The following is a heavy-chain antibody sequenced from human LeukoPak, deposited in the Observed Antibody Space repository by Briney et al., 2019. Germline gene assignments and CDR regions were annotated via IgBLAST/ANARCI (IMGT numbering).Heavy chain of an antibody. CDR1: GYTFTSYG. D-gene: IGHD3-10*01. CDR2: ISAYNGNT. Sequence: ASVKVSCKASGYTFTSYGISWVRQAPGQGLEWMGWISAYNGNTNYAQNLQGRVTMTTDTSTSTAYMELRSLRSDDTAVYYCASTLGLGELLWLDYWGQGTLVTVSS. V-gene: IGHV1-18*01. CDR3: ASTLGLGELLWLDY. J-gene: IGHJ4*02.